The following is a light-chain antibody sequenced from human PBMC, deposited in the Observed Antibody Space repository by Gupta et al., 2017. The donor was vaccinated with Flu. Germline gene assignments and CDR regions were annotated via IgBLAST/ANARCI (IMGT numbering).Light chain of an antibody. CDR3: QQYNSYPLT. CDR2: KAS. V-gene: IGKV1-5*03. CDR1: QSISSW. Sequence: DIQMTQSPSNLSASVGDRVTITCRASQSISSWLAWYQQQPGKAPKLLIYKASSLESGVPSRFSGSGSGTEFTLTISSLQPDDFATYYCQQYNSYPLTFGGGTKVEIK. J-gene: IGKJ4*01.